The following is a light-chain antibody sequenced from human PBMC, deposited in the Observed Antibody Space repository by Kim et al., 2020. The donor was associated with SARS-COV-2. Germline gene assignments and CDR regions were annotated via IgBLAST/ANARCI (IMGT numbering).Light chain of an antibody. J-gene: IGKJ1*01. CDR3: QQYHTHST. V-gene: IGKV1-5*03. CDR1: QNIENR. CDR2: KAS. Sequence: ASVDDPHTITCRASQNIENRLAWYQQKPGQVPKLLIEKASVLQYGSPGRFSDRRYGTDFSLTISSLQPGDFATYYCQQYHTHSTFGQGTKVDIK.